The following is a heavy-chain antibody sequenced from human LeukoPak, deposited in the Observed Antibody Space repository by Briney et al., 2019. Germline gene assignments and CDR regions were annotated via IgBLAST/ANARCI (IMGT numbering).Heavy chain of an antibody. CDR3: ARDLGGIYFDY. CDR1: DASISGYY. V-gene: IGHV4-59*01. CDR2: IHFSGST. D-gene: IGHD1-26*01. Sequence: SETLSLTCTVSDASISGYYWSWLRQPPGKGLEWIGSIHFSGSTNYNPSLRSRGTISVDTSKNQLSLKLSSVTAADTAVYYCARDLGGIYFDYWGQGTLVTVSS. J-gene: IGHJ4*02.